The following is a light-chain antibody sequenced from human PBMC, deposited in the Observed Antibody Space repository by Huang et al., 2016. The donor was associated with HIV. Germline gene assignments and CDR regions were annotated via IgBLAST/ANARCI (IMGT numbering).Light chain of an antibody. CDR1: QSLLNSKGYNY. J-gene: IGKJ1*01. CDR3: MQALQTPRT. V-gene: IGKV2-28*01. CDR2: LGS. Sequence: DIVMTQSPLSLPVTPGEPASISCRSSQSLLNSKGYNYLDWYLQKPGQSPQLLIYLGSNRASGVPDRFSGSGSGTDFTLKISRVEAEDIGNYYCMQALQTPRTFGQGTKVEIK.